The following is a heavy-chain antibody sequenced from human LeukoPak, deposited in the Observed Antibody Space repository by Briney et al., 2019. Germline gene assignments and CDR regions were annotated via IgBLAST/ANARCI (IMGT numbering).Heavy chain of an antibody. D-gene: IGHD1-26*01. V-gene: IGHV4-59*01. CDR2: IYYSGTT. CDR3: ARVRDGSSFSAFDM. CDR1: GGSITSYY. Sequence: SETLSLTCTVSGGSITSYYWSWIRQPPGKGLEWIGCIYYSGTTNYNPSLKSRVTISVDTSKNQFSLELSSVTAADTAVYYCARVRDGSSFSAFDMWGQGTMVTVSS. J-gene: IGHJ3*02.